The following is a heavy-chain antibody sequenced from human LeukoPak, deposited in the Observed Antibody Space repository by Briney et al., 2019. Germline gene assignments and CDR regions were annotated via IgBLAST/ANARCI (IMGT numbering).Heavy chain of an antibody. V-gene: IGHV4-34*01. CDR2: INHSGST. J-gene: IGHJ4*02. D-gene: IGHD5-12*01. CDR1: GGSFSGYH. CDR3: ARGLSKLGWLRYPLDY. Sequence: SETLSLTCAVYGGSFSGYHWSWIRQPPGKGLEWIGEINHSGSTNYNPSLKSRVTISVDTSKNQFSLKLSSVTAADTAVYYCARGLSKLGWLRYPLDYWGQGTLVTVSS.